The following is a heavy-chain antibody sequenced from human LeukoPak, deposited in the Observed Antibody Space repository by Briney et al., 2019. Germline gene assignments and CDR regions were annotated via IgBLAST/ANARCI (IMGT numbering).Heavy chain of an antibody. V-gene: IGHV3-33*01. Sequence: GRSLRLACAASGFTFSSYGMHWVRQAPGKGLERVAVIWYDGSNKYYADSVKGRFTISRDNSKNTLYLQMNSLRAEDTAVYYCARDIYYSFDYWGQGTLVTVSS. D-gene: IGHD3-10*01. CDR1: GFTFSSYG. CDR3: ARDIYYSFDY. CDR2: IWYDGSNK. J-gene: IGHJ4*02.